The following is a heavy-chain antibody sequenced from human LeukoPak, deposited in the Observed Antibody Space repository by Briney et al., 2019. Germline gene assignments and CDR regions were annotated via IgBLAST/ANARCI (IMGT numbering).Heavy chain of an antibody. CDR3: ARFADSSGYYPSPSYYFDY. D-gene: IGHD3-22*01. V-gene: IGHV4-34*01. CDR1: GGSFSGYY. CDR2: INHSGST. Sequence: PSETLSLTCAVYGGSFSGYYWSWIRQPPAKGREWIGEINHSGSTDYNPSLKSRVTISVDTSKNQFSLKLSSVTAADTAVYYCARFADSSGYYPSPSYYFDYWGQGTLVTVSS. J-gene: IGHJ4*02.